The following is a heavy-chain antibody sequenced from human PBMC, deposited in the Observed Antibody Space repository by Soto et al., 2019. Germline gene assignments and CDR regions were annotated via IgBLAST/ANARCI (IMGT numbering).Heavy chain of an antibody. D-gene: IGHD3-22*01. J-gene: IGHJ5*02. CDR3: ARVYYYDSSGYYYQYDRDFSWFDP. V-gene: IGHV1-18*01. Sequence: GASVKVSCKASGYTFTSYGISWVRQAPGQGLEWMGWISAYNGNTNYAQKLQGRVTMTTDTSTSTAYMELRSLRSDDTAVYYCARVYYYDSSGYYYQYDRDFSWFDPWGQGTLVTVSS. CDR2: ISAYNGNT. CDR1: GYTFTSYG.